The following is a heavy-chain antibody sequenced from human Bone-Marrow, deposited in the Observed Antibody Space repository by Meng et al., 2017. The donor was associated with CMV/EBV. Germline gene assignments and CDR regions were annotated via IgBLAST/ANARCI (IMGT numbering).Heavy chain of an antibody. D-gene: IGHD1-1*01. J-gene: IGHJ6*02. V-gene: IGHV3-7*01. CDR3: ARTEVPYYYYYGMDV. Sequence: GESLKISCAASGFTFSSYWMSWVRQAPGKGLEWVANIKQDGSEKYYVDSVKGRFTISRDNAKNSLYLQMNSLRAEDTAVYYCARTEVPYYYYYGMDVWGQGTTVTVSS. CDR2: IKQDGSEK. CDR1: GFTFSSYW.